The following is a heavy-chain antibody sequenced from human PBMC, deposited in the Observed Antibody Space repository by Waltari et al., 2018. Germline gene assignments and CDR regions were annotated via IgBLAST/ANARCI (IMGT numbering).Heavy chain of an antibody. D-gene: IGHD5-18*01. J-gene: IGHJ4*02. Sequence: EVQLVESGGGLVQPGGSLRLSCAASGFTFSRYEMNWVRRAPGKGLEWVSYISSSGSTIYYADSVKGRFTISRDNAKNSLYLQMNSLRAEDTAVYYCARDVPTWIPAFDYWGQGTLVTVSS. CDR1: GFTFSRYE. CDR2: ISSSGSTI. CDR3: ARDVPTWIPAFDY. V-gene: IGHV3-48*03.